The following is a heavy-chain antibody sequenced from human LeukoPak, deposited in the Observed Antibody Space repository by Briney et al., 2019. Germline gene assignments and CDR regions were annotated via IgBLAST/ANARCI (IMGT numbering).Heavy chain of an antibody. V-gene: IGHV4-4*07. CDR1: GFSISSYY. D-gene: IGHD3-22*01. J-gene: IGHJ4*02. CDR2: IYTSGST. Sequence: SETLCLTCTVSGFSISSYYLSWIRQPAGKGLEWIWRIYTSGSTNYNPSLKNRVTISSDTSKNQFSLKLSSVTAADTAVYYCARDAYYYDSSGIRGLDYWGQGTMVTVSS. CDR3: ARDAYYYDSSGIRGLDY.